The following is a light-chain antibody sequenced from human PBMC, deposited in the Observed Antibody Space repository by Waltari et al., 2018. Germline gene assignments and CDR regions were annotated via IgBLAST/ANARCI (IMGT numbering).Light chain of an antibody. V-gene: IGLV2-14*03. Sequence: QSALTQPAHVSGSPGQSFTISCTATSSDVGRYNHVSWYQQHQGKAPKLLFYDVSNRPSGVSNRFSGSKSGNTASLTISGLQAEDEADYYCSSYTSSSTYVFGTGTKVTVL. J-gene: IGLJ1*01. CDR2: DVS. CDR1: SSDVGRYNH. CDR3: SSYTSSSTYV.